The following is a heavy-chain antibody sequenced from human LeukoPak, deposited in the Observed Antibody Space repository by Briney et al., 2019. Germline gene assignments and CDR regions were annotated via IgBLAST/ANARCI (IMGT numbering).Heavy chain of an antibody. D-gene: IGHD1-26*01. V-gene: IGHV3-7*03. Sequence: PGGSLRLPCAASGFTFSSYWMTWVRQAPGKGLEYMASIKQDGSETYYVDSVKGRFTISRDNAKDSLDLQMNNLRAEDTAVYYCAALIIGRPFDYWGQGTLVIVSS. CDR1: GFTFSSYW. CDR3: AALIIGRPFDY. CDR2: IKQDGSET. J-gene: IGHJ4*02.